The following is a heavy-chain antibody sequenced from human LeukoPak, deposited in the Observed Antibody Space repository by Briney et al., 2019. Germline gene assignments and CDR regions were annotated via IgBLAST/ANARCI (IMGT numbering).Heavy chain of an antibody. J-gene: IGHJ4*02. CDR3: ARDFRTQLDGYSPPYHFDY. CDR1: GFPFSIHS. D-gene: IGHD5-24*01. Sequence: GGSLRLSCAASGFPFSIHSMRWVRQAPGKGLEWVSSIDSSSRHIYYADSMKGRFTISRDNAKNSLFLQMNSLRAEDTAVYYCARDFRTQLDGYSPPYHFDYWGQGALVTVSS. V-gene: IGHV3-21*01. CDR2: IDSSSRHI.